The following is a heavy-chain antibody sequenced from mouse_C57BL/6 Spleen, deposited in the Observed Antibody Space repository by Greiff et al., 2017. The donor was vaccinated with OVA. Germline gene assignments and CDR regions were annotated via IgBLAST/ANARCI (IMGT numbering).Heavy chain of an antibody. CDR2: INPSSGYT. CDR1: GYTFTSYW. D-gene: IGHD2-2*01. J-gene: IGHJ3*01. V-gene: IGHV1-7*01. CDR3: ARTYGYDEAWFAY. Sequence: QVQLQQSGAELAKPGASVKLSCKASGYTFTSYWMHWVKQRPGQGLEWIGYINPSSGYTTYNQKFKDKATLTADKSSSTAYMQLSSLKYEDSAVYYCARTYGYDEAWFAYWGQGTLVTVSA.